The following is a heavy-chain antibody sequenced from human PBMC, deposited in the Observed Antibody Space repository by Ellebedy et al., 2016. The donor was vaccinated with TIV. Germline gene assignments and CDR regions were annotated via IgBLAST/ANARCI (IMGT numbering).Heavy chain of an antibody. J-gene: IGHJ6*04. D-gene: IGHD2-21*02. CDR1: GDSISTFDYY. Sequence: SETLSLXCTVSGDSISTFDYYWGWIRQPPGKELEWIGSISYSGNTFYRASLQSRVTISLDTSRNQFSLRLTSMTAADTAVYHCARKVNYGDYVDVWGKGTTVTVSS. V-gene: IGHV4-39*01. CDR3: ARKVNYGDYVDV. CDR2: ISYSGNT.